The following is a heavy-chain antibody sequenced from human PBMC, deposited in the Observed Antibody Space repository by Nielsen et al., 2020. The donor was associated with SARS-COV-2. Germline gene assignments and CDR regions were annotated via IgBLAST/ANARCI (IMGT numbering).Heavy chain of an antibody. D-gene: IGHD6-19*01. Sequence: SLKISCAASGFPFSVYTMNWVRQAPGKGLEWVSGISWNSGSIGYADSVKGRFTISRDNAKNSLYLQMNSLRAEDTALYYCASSSGWLSNYYYGMDVWGQGTTVTVSS. CDR1: GFPFSVYT. CDR2: ISWNSGSI. V-gene: IGHV3-9*01. J-gene: IGHJ6*02. CDR3: ASSSGWLSNYYYGMDV.